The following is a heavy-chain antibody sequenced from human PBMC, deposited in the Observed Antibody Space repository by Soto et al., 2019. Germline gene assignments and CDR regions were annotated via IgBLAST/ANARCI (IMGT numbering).Heavy chain of an antibody. V-gene: IGHV1-69*12. CDR1: GGTFSSYA. Sequence: QVQLVQSGAEVKKPGSSVKVSCKASGGTFSSYAISWVRQAPGQGLEWMGGIIPIFGTANYAQKFQGRVTITADEPTSTAYMGLSSLRSEDTAVYYCARVVTVVKSFHYWYFDLWGRGTLVTVSS. CDR3: ARVVTVVKSFHYWYFDL. CDR2: IIPIFGTA. D-gene: IGHD2-15*01. J-gene: IGHJ2*01.